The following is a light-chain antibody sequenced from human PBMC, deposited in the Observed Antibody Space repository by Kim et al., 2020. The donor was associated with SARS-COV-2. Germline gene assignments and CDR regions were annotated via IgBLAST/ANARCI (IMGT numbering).Light chain of an antibody. CDR1: QSLLHSNGYNY. CDR2: WGS. J-gene: IGKJ4*01. V-gene: IGKV2-28*01. CDR3: MQAVQIPLI. Sequence: EPASISCRSSQSLLHSNGYNYLDWYLQKPGQPPQLLIYWGSNRASGVSDRFSGGGSGTDFTLKISRVEAEDVGVYYCMQAVQIPLIFGGGTKVDIK.